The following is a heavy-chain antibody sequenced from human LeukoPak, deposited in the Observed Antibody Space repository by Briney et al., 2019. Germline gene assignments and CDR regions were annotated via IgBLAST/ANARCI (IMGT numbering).Heavy chain of an antibody. J-gene: IGHJ4*02. D-gene: IGHD3-22*01. CDR1: GGSIRSYY. V-gene: IGHV4-59*01. CDR2: IYYSGST. Sequence: PSEALSLTCTVSGGSIRSYYWSWIRQPPGKGLEWIGYIYYSGSTNYNPSLKSRVTISVDTSKNQFSLRLNSVTAADTAVYYCAREGYYDSSGYYPLWDYWGQGTLVTVSS. CDR3: AREGYYDSSGYYPLWDY.